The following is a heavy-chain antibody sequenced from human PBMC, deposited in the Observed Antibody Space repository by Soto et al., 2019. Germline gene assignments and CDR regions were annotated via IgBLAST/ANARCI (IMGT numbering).Heavy chain of an antibody. CDR1: GGSVSSGVHY. V-gene: IGHV4-30-4*01. D-gene: IGHD3-22*01. CDR2: VYYTGST. J-gene: IGHJ4*02. Sequence: QLQLQESGPGLVKPSQTLSLTCSVSGGSVSSGVHYWSWIRQPPGKGLEWIGYVYYTGSTYYNPSLESRVTISLDTSKNQFSLKMNSVTASDAAVYFCATESSGSSPLHFDFWGQGVLVTVSS. CDR3: ATESSGSSPLHFDF.